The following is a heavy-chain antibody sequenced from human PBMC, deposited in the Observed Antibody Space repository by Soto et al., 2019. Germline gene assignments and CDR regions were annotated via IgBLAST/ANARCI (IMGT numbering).Heavy chain of an antibody. CDR3: ARVDILTAYGCMDV. Sequence: QVQLQESGPGLVKPSQTLSLTCIVSGDSIRSGNHYWSWVRQTPGKGLEWIGYIYYSGRTYYSPSLKSRVTISVDTSKNQFSLKLSSVTAADTAVYYCARVDILTAYGCMDVWGQGTTVTVSS. CDR1: GDSIRSGNHY. CDR2: IYYSGRT. V-gene: IGHV4-30-4*01. D-gene: IGHD3-9*01. J-gene: IGHJ6*02.